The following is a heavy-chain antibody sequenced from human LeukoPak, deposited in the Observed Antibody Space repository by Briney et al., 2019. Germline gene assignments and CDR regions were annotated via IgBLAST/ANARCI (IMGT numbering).Heavy chain of an antibody. D-gene: IGHD3-10*01. V-gene: IGHV4-59*01. CDR1: GGSISSYY. CDR3: ARGGSYYFDY. Sequence: PSETLSLTCTVSGGSISSYYWSWIRQPPGKGLEWIGYIYYCGSTNYNPSLDSRVTISVDTSKNQFSLKLSSVTAADTAVYYCARGGSYYFDYWGQGTLVTVSS. J-gene: IGHJ4*02. CDR2: IYYCGST.